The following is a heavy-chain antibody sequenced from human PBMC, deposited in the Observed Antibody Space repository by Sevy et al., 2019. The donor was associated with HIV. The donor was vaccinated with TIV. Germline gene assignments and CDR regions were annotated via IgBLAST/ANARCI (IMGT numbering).Heavy chain of an antibody. D-gene: IGHD2-8*02. Sequence: GGSLRLSCAASGFTFSTYAMGWVRQAPGQGLEWVSAISNSGGNTYYADSVKGRFTISRDNSKNTLYLQMNSLRAEDTAVYYCAKDGAPYCTGGICFPYWYFDLWGRGTLVTVSS. J-gene: IGHJ2*01. V-gene: IGHV3-23*01. CDR2: ISNSGGNT. CDR1: GFTFSTYA. CDR3: AKDGAPYCTGGICFPYWYFDL.